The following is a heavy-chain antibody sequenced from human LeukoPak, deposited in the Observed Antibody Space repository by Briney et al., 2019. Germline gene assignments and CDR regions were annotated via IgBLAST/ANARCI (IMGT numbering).Heavy chain of an antibody. J-gene: IGHJ4*02. D-gene: IGHD5-18*01. V-gene: IGHV4-30-2*01. CDR3: ARDGGYSYGYYFDY. CDR1: GGSISSGGYY. CDR2: IYHSGST. Sequence: SETLSLTCTVSGGSISSGGYYWSWIRQPPGKGLEWIGYIYHSGSTYYNPSLKSRVTISVDRSKNQFSLKLSSVTAADTAVYYCARDGGYSYGYYFDYWGQGTLVTVSS.